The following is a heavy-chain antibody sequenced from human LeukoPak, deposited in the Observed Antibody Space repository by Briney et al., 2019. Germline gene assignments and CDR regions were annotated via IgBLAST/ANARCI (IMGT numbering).Heavy chain of an antibody. J-gene: IGHJ4*02. Sequence: SGGSLRLSCAASGFTFSSYGMHWVRQAPGKGLECVSVIANDGRTYYANSVKGRFTISRDISKNMVYLQMNSLRADDTAVYYCARDDTSGGYYEFGYWGQGTLVTVSS. V-gene: IGHV3-53*01. D-gene: IGHD6-19*01. CDR1: GFTFSSYG. CDR2: IANDGRT. CDR3: ARDDTSGGYYEFGY.